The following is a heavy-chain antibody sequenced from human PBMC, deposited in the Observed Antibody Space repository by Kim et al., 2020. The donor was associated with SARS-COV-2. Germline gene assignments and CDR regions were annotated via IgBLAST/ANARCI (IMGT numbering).Heavy chain of an antibody. Sequence: GESLKISCKGSGFKFTDYWIAWVRQMPGKGLEWMGIIYPGDSETSYSPSFRGQVTISADKSTAYLQWNRLKASDTAKYYCARGWYYGNGMDVWGQGTTVIVSS. D-gene: IGHD3-3*01. V-gene: IGHV5-51*01. CDR3: ARGWYYGNGMDV. CDR1: GFKFTDYW. CDR2: IYPGDSET. J-gene: IGHJ6*02.